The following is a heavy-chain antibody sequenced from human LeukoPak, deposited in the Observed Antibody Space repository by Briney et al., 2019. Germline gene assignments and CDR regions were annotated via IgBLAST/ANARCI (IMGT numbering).Heavy chain of an antibody. CDR2: FDPEDGET. V-gene: IGHV1-24*01. J-gene: IGHJ4*02. D-gene: IGHD3-22*01. Sequence: ASVKVSCKVSGYTLTELSMHWVGQAPGKGLEWMGGFDPEDGETIYAQKFQGRVTMTRNTSISTAYMELSSLRSEDTAVYYCARGRYDSSGYNYWGQGTLVTVSS. CDR3: ARGRYDSSGYNY. CDR1: GYTLTELS.